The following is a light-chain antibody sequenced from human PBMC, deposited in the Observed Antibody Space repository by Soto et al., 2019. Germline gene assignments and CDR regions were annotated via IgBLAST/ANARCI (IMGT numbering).Light chain of an antibody. CDR3: SSYTARGTRV. CDR1: SIDVGAYNY. V-gene: IGLV2-14*01. J-gene: IGLJ1*01. CDR2: EVG. Sequence: QSALTQFASVSGSPGQSITISCTGTSIDVGAYNYVSWYQQHPDKAPKLLIYEVGNRPSGVSFRFSGSKSGNTASLTISGLQAEDEADYYCSSYTARGTRVFGTGTKATVL.